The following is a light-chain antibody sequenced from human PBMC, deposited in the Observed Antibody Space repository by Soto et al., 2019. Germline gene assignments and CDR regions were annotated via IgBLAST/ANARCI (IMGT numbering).Light chain of an antibody. CDR1: QDIANY. Sequence: DIQMTQSPSSLSASVGDRVTNTCQASQDIANYLNWYQQKAGRAPKFLIYDASNLETGVPSRFSGSGSGTDFTLTISSLQPEDIATYYCQQYDNLPLTFGGGTKVDIK. CDR3: QQYDNLPLT. V-gene: IGKV1-33*01. J-gene: IGKJ4*01. CDR2: DAS.